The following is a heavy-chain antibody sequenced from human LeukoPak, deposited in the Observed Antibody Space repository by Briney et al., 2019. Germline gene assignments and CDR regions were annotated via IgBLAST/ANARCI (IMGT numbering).Heavy chain of an antibody. CDR2: ISGSGGST. CDR3: ARGDDYGDYVFDY. CDR1: GFTFSSYG. D-gene: IGHD4-17*01. V-gene: IGHV3-23*01. J-gene: IGHJ4*02. Sequence: GGSLRLSCADSGFTFSSYGMSWVRHAPGKRLEWVSAISGSGGSTYYADSVKGRFTISRDNAKNSLYLQMNSLRAEDTAVYYCARGDDYGDYVFDYWGQGTLLTVSS.